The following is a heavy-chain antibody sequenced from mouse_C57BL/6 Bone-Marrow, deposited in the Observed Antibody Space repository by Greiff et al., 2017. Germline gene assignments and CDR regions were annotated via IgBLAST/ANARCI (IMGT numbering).Heavy chain of an antibody. V-gene: IGHV1-15*01. J-gene: IGHJ4*01. CDR1: GDTRTDDE. D-gene: IGHD1-1*01. Sequence: VQLVESGAELVRPGAAGTRAGKATGDTRTDDERHGVKKTPGHGLEWMGARESETGGTAYNQKYKGKAILSADKDYSTAYMELRSLTSEDSAVYYCTDYYGSSYDYYAMDYWGQGTSVTVSS. CDR3: TDYYGSSYDYYAMDY. CDR2: RESETGGT.